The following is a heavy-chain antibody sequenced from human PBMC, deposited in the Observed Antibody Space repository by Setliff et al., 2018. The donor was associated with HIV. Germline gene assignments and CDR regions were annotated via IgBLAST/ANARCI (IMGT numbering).Heavy chain of an antibody. CDR2: IYYSGST. CDR3: SRAMKYSYGYVHDAFGI. D-gene: IGHD5-18*01. J-gene: IGHJ3*02. V-gene: IGHV4-39*01. CDR1: GGSISSSSYY. Sequence: PSETLSLTCTVSGGSISSSSYYWGWIRQPPGKGLEWIGSIYYSGSTYYNPSLKSRVTISVDTSRNQFSLKLSSVTAADTAVYYCSRAMKYSYGYVHDAFGIWGQGTMVTVSS.